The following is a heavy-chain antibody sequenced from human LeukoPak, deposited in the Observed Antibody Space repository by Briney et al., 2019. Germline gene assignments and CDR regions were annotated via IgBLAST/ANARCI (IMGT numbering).Heavy chain of an antibody. J-gene: IGHJ6*03. CDR1: GFTFSSYA. CDR2: ISYDGSNK. Sequence: GGSLRLSCAASGFTFSSYAMHWVRQAPGKGLEWVAVISYDGSNKYYADSVKGRFTISRDNPKNTLYLQMNSLRAEDTAVYYCARDHYTGNCGGDCYTFMDVWGKGTTVTVSS. CDR3: ARDHYTGNCGGDCYTFMDV. D-gene: IGHD2-21*02. V-gene: IGHV3-30*04.